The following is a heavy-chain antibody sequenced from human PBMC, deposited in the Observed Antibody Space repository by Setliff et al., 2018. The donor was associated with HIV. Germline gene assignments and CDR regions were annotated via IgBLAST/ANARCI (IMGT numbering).Heavy chain of an antibody. Sequence: GGSLRLSCAASGFTFSSYSMNWVRQAPGKGLEWVSAISGSGGSTYYADSVKGRFTISRDNSKNTLYLQMNSLRAEDTAVYYCAKDPRAAVATIRDYWGQGTLVTVSS. D-gene: IGHD5-12*01. CDR3: AKDPRAAVATIRDY. V-gene: IGHV3-23*01. J-gene: IGHJ4*02. CDR2: ISGSGGST. CDR1: GFTFSSYS.